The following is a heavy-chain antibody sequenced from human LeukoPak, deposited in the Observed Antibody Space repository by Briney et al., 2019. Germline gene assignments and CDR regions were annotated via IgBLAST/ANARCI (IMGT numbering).Heavy chain of an antibody. V-gene: IGHV3-30-3*01. Sequence: GGSLRLSCAASGFTFSSHIMHWVRQAPGKGLEWVAVIGPDGTTKYHADSVKGRFTISRDNSKNSLHLRLDSLRSEDTALYDCVRQSTGLDYWGQGTLVTVSS. CDR1: GFTFSSHI. D-gene: IGHD5/OR15-5a*01. CDR2: IGPDGTTK. CDR3: VRQSTGLDY. J-gene: IGHJ4*02.